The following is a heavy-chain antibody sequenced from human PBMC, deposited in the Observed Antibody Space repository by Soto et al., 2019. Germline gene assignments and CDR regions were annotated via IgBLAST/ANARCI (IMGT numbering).Heavy chain of an antibody. V-gene: IGHV4-39*01. J-gene: IGHJ5*02. CDR2: IYYSGST. Sequence: SETLSLTCTVSGGSISSSIYYWGWIRQPPGKGLEWIGSIYYSGSTYYNPSLKSRVTISVDTSKNQFSLKLSSVTAADTAVYYCARHDGICSGGSCYSEWFDPWGQGTLVTVSS. D-gene: IGHD2-15*01. CDR3: ARHDGICSGGSCYSEWFDP. CDR1: GGSISSSIYY.